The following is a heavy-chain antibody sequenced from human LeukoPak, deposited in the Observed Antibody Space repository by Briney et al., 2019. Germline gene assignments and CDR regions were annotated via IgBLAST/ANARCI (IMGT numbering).Heavy chain of an antibody. D-gene: IGHD2/OR15-2a*01. Sequence: GGSLRLSCVVSGFIFSSNAMHWVRQAPGKGLEWLAVISCDGTNKYYADSVKGRFTISRDNSRNTLFLQMNSLKTDDTALYYCARDLRPDSYFYNLDVWGLGTTVTVSS. CDR2: ISCDGTNK. V-gene: IGHV3-30-3*01. J-gene: IGHJ6*02. CDR3: ARDLRPDSYFYNLDV. CDR1: GFIFSSNA.